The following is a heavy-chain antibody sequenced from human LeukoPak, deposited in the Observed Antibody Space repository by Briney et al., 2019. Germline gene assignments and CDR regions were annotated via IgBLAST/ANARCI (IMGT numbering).Heavy chain of an antibody. CDR2: IYYGGTT. D-gene: IGHD6-19*01. V-gene: IGHV4-39*07. CDR1: FGSISSDSHY. Sequence: PSETLSLTCTVSFGSISSDSHYWGWICQPPGNRLEWIASIYYGGTTQYNPSLKSRATISIDTSNNRFSLRLTSATAADTAVYYCARWSSDWENNYFDPWGQGILVTVSS. CDR3: ARWSSDWENNYFDP. J-gene: IGHJ5*02.